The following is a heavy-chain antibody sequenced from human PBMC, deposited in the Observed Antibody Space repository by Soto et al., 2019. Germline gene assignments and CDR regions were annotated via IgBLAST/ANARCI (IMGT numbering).Heavy chain of an antibody. V-gene: IGHV4-39*01. Sequence: SETLSLTCTVSGGSISSSSYYWGWIRQPPGKGLEWIGRIYYSGSTYYNPSLKSRVTISVDTSKNQFSLKLSSVTAADTAVYYCARLASYYYGSGSYYWFDPWGQGTLVTVSS. CDR3: ARLASYYYGSGSYYWFDP. CDR2: IYYSGST. CDR1: GGSISSSSYY. J-gene: IGHJ5*02. D-gene: IGHD3-10*01.